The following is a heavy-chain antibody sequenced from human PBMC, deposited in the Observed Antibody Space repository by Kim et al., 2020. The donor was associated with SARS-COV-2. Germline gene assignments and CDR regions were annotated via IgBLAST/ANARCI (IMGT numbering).Heavy chain of an antibody. J-gene: IGHJ6*02. Sequence: GGSLRLSCAASGFTFSSYSMNWVRQAPGKGLEWVSSISSSSSYIYYADSVKGRFTISRDNAKNSLYLQMNSLRAEDTAVYYCANLPLYSSSWEIVGGYGMDVWGQGTTVTVSS. CDR3: ANLPLYSSSWEIVGGYGMDV. D-gene: IGHD6-13*01. CDR2: ISSSSSYI. V-gene: IGHV3-21*01. CDR1: GFTFSSYS.